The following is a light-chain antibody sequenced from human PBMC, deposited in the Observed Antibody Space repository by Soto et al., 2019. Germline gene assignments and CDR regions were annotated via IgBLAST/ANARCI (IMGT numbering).Light chain of an antibody. Sequence: EIVLTQSPGTLSVSPGGRSTLSCMASQSVSSSYLAWYQQKPGQAPRLLIYGASSRATGIPDRFSGSGSGTDFTLTISRLEPDDFAVYYCQQYGSSQAWTFGQGTKVDIK. CDR2: GAS. CDR3: QQYGSSQAWT. V-gene: IGKV3-20*01. CDR1: QSVSSSY. J-gene: IGKJ1*01.